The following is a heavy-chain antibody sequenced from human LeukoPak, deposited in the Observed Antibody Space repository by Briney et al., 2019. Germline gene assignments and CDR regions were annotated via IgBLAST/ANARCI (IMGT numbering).Heavy chain of an antibody. Sequence: GGSLRLSCVASGFTFSSYEMNWVRQAPGKGLEWVSYITSSGSSIYYADSVKGRFTISRDNAKKSLYLQMNSLRAEDTAVYYCASGEYDRSGYDCDYWGQGTLVTVSS. J-gene: IGHJ4*02. D-gene: IGHD3-22*01. CDR1: GFTFSSYE. CDR2: ITSSGSSI. V-gene: IGHV3-48*03. CDR3: ASGEYDRSGYDCDY.